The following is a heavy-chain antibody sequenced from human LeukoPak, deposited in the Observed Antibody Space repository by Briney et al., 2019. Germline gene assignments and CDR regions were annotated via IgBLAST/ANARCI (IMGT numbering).Heavy chain of an antibody. V-gene: IGHV3-21*06. CDR2: ISNTYCAI. Sequence: PGGCLTLSCAASGFSLSNYGVNWVRQAPGNGLEWVSCISNTYCAIYYADSVKGRFTVSRDNSKNSVYLQMNSLTVEDTAVYYCARDPTSDRFLDFDFWGQGALVTVSS. CDR3: ARDPTSDRFLDFDF. D-gene: IGHD2-21*02. CDR1: GFSLSNYG. J-gene: IGHJ4*02.